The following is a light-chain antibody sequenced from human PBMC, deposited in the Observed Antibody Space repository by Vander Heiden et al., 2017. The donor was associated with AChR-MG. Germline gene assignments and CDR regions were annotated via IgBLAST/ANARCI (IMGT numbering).Light chain of an antibody. CDR2: KAS. Sequence: DIQLTPFPSTLSASVGDRVTITCRASQRISSWLAWYQQKPAKAPKLLIYKASTLESGVPSRFSGSGSGTEFTLTISSLQPDDFATYYCQQYTTYSFGQGTKLEIK. V-gene: IGKV1-5*03. J-gene: IGKJ2*01. CDR3: QQYTTYS. CDR1: QRISSW.